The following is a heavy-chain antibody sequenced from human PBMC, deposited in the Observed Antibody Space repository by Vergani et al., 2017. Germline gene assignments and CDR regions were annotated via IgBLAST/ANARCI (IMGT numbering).Heavy chain of an antibody. J-gene: IGHJ1*01. Sequence: EVQLVESGGGLVQPGGSLRLSCAASGFTFSSYSMNWVRQAPGKGLEWVSYISSSSSTIYYADSVKCRFTISRDNAKNSLYLQMNSLRAADTAVYYCARDSSSWYSHEYFQLWGQGTLVTVSS. V-gene: IGHV3-48*01. D-gene: IGHD6-13*01. CDR2: ISSSSSTI. CDR1: GFTFSSYS. CDR3: ARDSSSWYSHEYFQL.